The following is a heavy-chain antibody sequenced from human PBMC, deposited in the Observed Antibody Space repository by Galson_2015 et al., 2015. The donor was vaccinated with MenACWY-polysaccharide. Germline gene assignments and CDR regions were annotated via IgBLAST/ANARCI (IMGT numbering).Heavy chain of an antibody. D-gene: IGHD4-17*01. V-gene: IGHV3-30*02. CDR3: AKMVQQTTKNDY. J-gene: IGHJ4*02. Sequence: SLRLSCAASGLNFSNYGMHWVRQAPGKGLEWVAFIPYDGSNKYYPDSVKGRFTISRDNYKNTLYLQMNSLRVEDTAVYYCAKMVQQTTKNDYWGQGTLVTVSS. CDR2: IPYDGSNK. CDR1: GLNFSNYG.